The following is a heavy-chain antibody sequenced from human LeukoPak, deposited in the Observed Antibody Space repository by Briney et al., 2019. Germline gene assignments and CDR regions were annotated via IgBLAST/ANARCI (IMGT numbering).Heavy chain of an antibody. J-gene: IGHJ4*02. CDR3: ARGGDSSYYGDY. V-gene: IGHV3-66*01. D-gene: IGHD3-22*01. CDR1: GFTVSSSY. Sequence: PGGSLRLSCAASGFTVSSSYMNWVRQAPGKGLEWVSLIYSGGSTHYADSVKGRFTISRDNSKNTLYLQMNSLRAEDTAVYCARGGDSSYYGDYWGQGTLVTVSS. CDR2: IYSGGST.